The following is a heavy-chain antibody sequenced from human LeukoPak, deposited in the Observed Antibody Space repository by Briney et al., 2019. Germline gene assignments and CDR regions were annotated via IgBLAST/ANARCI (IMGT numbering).Heavy chain of an antibody. V-gene: IGHV3-30*04. CDR1: GFTFSSYA. CDR2: ISYDGSNK. Sequence: PGRSLRLSCAASGFTFSSYAMHWVRQAPGKGLEWVAVISYDGSNKYYADSVKGRFTISRDNSKNTLYLQMNSLRPEDTAVYSCAKDRIPLRYFPLDSWGQGTLVTVSS. J-gene: IGHJ4*02. D-gene: IGHD3-9*01. CDR3: AKDRIPLRYFPLDS.